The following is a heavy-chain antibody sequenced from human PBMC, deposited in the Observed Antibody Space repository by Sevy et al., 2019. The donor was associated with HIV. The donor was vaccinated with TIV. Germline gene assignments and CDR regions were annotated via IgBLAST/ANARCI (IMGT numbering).Heavy chain of an antibody. CDR1: GFTFSSYG. D-gene: IGHD3-3*01. CDR2: IRYDGSNK. V-gene: IGHV3-30*02. CDR3: AKSPPTYYDFWSGYLYYFDY. Sequence: GGSLRLSCAASGFTFSSYGMHWVRQAPGKGLEWVAFIRYDGSNKYYADSVKGRFTISRDNSKNTLYLQMNSLRAEDTALYYCAKSPPTYYDFWSGYLYYFDYWGQGTLVTVSS. J-gene: IGHJ4*02.